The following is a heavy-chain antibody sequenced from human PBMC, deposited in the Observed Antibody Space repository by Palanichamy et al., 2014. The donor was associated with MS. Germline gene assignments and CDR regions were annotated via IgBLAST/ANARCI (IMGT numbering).Heavy chain of an antibody. CDR3: ATHKDVENYGSWSHVFDF. Sequence: EEQLLETGGGLIQPGGSLRLSCTGSGLTFSGHSINWIRQTPGKGLEWVSAIGGAGFSTHFADSVKGRFSISRDNSKNTVFLQMKSLRAEDSAVYYCATHKDVENYGSWSHVFDFWGQGTLVAVSS. CDR2: IGGAGFST. J-gene: IGHJ4*02. V-gene: IGHV3-23*01. D-gene: IGHD3-10*01. CDR1: GLTFSGHS.